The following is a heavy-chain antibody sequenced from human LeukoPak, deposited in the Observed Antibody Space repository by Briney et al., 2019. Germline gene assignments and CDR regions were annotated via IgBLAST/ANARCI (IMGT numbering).Heavy chain of an antibody. V-gene: IGHV4-59*08. D-gene: IGHD5-24*01. Sequence: SETLSLTCTVSGGSMSSYYWSWIRQPPGKGLEWIGYIYYSGSTKHNPSLKNRVTISVDTSKNQFSLRLSSVTAADTAVYYCARGARAGYNLDPFDYWGQGTLVTVSS. CDR1: GGSMSSYY. J-gene: IGHJ4*02. CDR3: ARGARAGYNLDPFDY. CDR2: IYYSGST.